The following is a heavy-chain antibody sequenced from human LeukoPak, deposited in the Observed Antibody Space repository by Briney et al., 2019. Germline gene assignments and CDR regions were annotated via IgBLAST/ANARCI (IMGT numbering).Heavy chain of an antibody. CDR2: IYSDGNT. Sequence: PGGSLRRSCAASGFTVSSNYMSWVRQAPGRGLEGVSIIYSDGNTYYADSVKGRFTISRDNAKNTLYLQMNSLRVEDTAVYYCARGGRGIDPWGQGTLVTVSS. J-gene: IGHJ5*02. D-gene: IGHD6-25*01. V-gene: IGHV3-53*01. CDR3: ARGGRGIDP. CDR1: GFTVSSNY.